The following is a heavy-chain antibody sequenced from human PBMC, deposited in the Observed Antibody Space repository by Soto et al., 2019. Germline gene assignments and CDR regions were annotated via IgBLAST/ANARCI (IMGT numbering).Heavy chain of an antibody. J-gene: IGHJ4*02. D-gene: IGHD3-9*01. CDR1: GFSFSSYS. Sequence: SLRLSWAASGFSFSSYSMSWVRQATGKGLEWVSAISGSGGSTYYADSVKGRFTISRDNSKNTLYLQMNSLRAEDTAVYYCAKDWALTGPPACFDYWGQGTLVTVSS. V-gene: IGHV3-23*01. CDR2: ISGSGGST. CDR3: AKDWALTGPPACFDY.